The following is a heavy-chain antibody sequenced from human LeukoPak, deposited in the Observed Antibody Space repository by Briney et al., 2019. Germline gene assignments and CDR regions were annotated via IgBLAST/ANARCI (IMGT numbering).Heavy chain of an antibody. V-gene: IGHV4-39*07. CDR2: IYYSGST. Sequence: PSETLSLTCTVSGGSISSSSYYWGWIRQPPGKGLEWIGSIYYSGSTYYNPSLKSRVTISVDTSKNQFSLKLSSVTAADTAVYYCASFEYSSSWVDYWGQGTLVTVSS. D-gene: IGHD6-6*01. CDR3: ASFEYSSSWVDY. CDR1: GGSISSSSYY. J-gene: IGHJ4*02.